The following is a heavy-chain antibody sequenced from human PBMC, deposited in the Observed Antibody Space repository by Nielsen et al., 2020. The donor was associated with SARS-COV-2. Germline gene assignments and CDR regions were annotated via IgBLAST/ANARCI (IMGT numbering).Heavy chain of an antibody. V-gene: IGHV3-21*01. CDR3: ARDLRRNYYYDSSGYSGFDY. D-gene: IGHD3-22*01. J-gene: IGHJ4*02. CDR2: ISSSSSYI. Sequence: VRQAPGKGLEWVSSISSSSSYIYYADSVKGRFTISRDNAKNSLYLQMNSLGAEDTAVYYCARDLRRNYYYDSSGYSGFDYWGQGTLVTVSS.